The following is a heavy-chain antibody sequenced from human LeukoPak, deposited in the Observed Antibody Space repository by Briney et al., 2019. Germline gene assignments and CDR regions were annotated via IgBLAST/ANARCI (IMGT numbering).Heavy chain of an antibody. CDR2: IYTSGST. CDR3: ARDLKDGYDI. J-gene: IGHJ3*02. CDR1: GGSISSGSYY. D-gene: IGHD5-24*01. Sequence: SQTLSLTCTVSGGSISSGSYYWSWIRQPAGKGLEWIGRIYTSGSTNYNPSLKSRVTISVDTSKNQFSLKLSSVTAADTAVYYCARDLKDGYDIWGQGTMVTVSS. V-gene: IGHV4-61*02.